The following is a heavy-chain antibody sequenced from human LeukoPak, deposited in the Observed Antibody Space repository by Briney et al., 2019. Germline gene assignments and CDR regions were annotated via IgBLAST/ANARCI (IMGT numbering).Heavy chain of an antibody. V-gene: IGHV3-23*01. D-gene: IGHD5-18*01. CDR1: GFTFSSYA. Sequence: PGGSLRLSCAASGFTFSSYAMSWVRQAPGKGLEWVSAISGSGGSTYYADSVKGRFTISRDNSKNTLYLQMNSLRAEDTAVYYCAKAGGYGHYYYYGMDVWGQGTTVTVSS. CDR3: AKAGGYGHYYYYGMDV. CDR2: ISGSGGST. J-gene: IGHJ6*02.